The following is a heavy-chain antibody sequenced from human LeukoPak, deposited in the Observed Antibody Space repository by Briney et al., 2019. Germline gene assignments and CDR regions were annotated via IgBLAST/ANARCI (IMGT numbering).Heavy chain of an antibody. CDR2: INPNSGGT. Sequence: ASAKVSCKASGYTFTGYYMHWVRQAPGQGLEWMGWINPNSGGTNYAKKFQGRVTITRDTSISTAYMELSRLRSDDTAVYYCARTPRIVVVSYYYGMDVWGQGTTVTVSS. CDR1: GYTFTGYY. V-gene: IGHV1-2*02. CDR3: ARTPRIVVVSYYYGMDV. J-gene: IGHJ6*02. D-gene: IGHD2-2*01.